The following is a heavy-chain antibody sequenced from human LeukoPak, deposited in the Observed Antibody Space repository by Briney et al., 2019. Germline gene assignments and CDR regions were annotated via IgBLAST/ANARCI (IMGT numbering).Heavy chain of an antibody. CDR1: GFTFSSYS. CDR2: ISSSSSYI. CDR3: ARDNKDYDYVWGSYRATTKNDY. D-gene: IGHD3-16*02. V-gene: IGHV3-21*01. J-gene: IGHJ4*02. Sequence: GGSLRLSCAASGFTFSSYSMNWVRQAPGKGLEWVSSISSSSSYIYYADSVKGRFTISRDNAKNSLYLQMNSLRAEDTAVYYCARDNKDYDYVWGSYRATTKNDYWGQGTLVIVSS.